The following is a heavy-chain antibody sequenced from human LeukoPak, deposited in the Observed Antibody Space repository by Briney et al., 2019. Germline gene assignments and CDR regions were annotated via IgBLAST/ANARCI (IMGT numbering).Heavy chain of an antibody. D-gene: IGHD3-22*01. CDR3: ARIRSYYDSSGYLERDFDY. J-gene: IGHJ4*02. CDR1: SDSISSHY. CDR2: IYYSGTT. Sequence: PSETLSLTCTVSSDSISSHYWSWIRQPPGKGLEWIGYIYYSGTTSYHPSLKSRVTISVDTSKNQFSLKLSSVTAADTAVYYCARIRSYYDSSGYLERDFDYWGQGTLVTVSS. V-gene: IGHV4-59*08.